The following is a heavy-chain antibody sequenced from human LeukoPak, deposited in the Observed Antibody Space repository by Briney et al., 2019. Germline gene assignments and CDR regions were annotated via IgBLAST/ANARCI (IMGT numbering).Heavy chain of an antibody. CDR3: ASLTKKPYGEALDF. V-gene: IGHV4-38-2*02. J-gene: IGHJ4*02. Sequence: SETLSLTCTVSGYSISSGYYWGWIRQPPGKGLEWIGSIYHSGSTYYNPSLKSRVTISVDTTKNQFSLKLSSGTDADTAVYYCASLTKKPYGEALDFWGQGTLVTVSS. D-gene: IGHD4-17*01. CDR2: IYHSGST. CDR1: GYSISSGYY.